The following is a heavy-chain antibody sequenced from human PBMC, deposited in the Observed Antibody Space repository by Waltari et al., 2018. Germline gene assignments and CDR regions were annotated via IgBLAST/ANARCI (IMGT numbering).Heavy chain of an antibody. CDR3: ARGNGDFNFDY. Sequence: LLKPSETLSLTCAVYGGSFSGYYWSWIRQPPGKGLEWIGEINHSGSTNYNPSLKSRVTISVDTSKNQFSLKLSSVTAADTVVYYCARGNGDFNFDYWGQGTLVTVSS. J-gene: IGHJ4*02. D-gene: IGHD4-17*01. V-gene: IGHV4-34*01. CDR1: GGSFSGYY. CDR2: INHSGST.